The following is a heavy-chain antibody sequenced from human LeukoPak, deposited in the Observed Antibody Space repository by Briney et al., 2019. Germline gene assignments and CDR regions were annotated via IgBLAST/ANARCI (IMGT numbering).Heavy chain of an antibody. Sequence: GGSLRLSCAASGLTFSSYAMSWVRQAPGKGLEWVSAISGSGGSTYYADSVKGRFTISRDNSKNTLYLQMNSLRAEDTAVYYCAKYSSSWYVYFDYWGQGTLVTVSS. CDR3: AKYSSSWYVYFDY. V-gene: IGHV3-23*01. D-gene: IGHD6-13*01. CDR2: ISGSGGST. CDR1: GLTFSSYA. J-gene: IGHJ4*02.